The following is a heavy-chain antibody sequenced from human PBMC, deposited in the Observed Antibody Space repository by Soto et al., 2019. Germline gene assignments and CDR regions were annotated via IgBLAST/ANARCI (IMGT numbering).Heavy chain of an antibody. Sequence: EVQLLESGGVLVQPGGSLTLSCAASGFTFSSIATTRARNAPGKGLEWVSSISGGGGSTYYADSVEGRFTTSRDSSKNTLFLQMNSLRAEDTAVYYCAKHGGSGYHYTASDYWGQGTLVTVSS. CDR1: GFTFSSIA. CDR2: ISGGGGST. V-gene: IGHV3-23*01. D-gene: IGHD3-22*01. J-gene: IGHJ4*02. CDR3: AKHGGSGYHYTASDY.